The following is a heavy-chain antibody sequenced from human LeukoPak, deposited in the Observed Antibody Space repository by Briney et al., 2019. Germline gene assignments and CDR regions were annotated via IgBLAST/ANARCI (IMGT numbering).Heavy chain of an antibody. CDR2: INHSGST. V-gene: IGHV4-34*01. D-gene: IGHD3-22*01. Sequence: SETLSLTCAVYGGSFSGYYWSWIRQPPGKGLEWIGEINHSGSTNYNPSLKSRVAISVDTSKNQFSLELSSVTAADTAVYYCARAYYYDSSGNDAFDIWGQGTMVNVSS. J-gene: IGHJ3*02. CDR1: GGSFSGYY. CDR3: ARAYYYDSSGNDAFDI.